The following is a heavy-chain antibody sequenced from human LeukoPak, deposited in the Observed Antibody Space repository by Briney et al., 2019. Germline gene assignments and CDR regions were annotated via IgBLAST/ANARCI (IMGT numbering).Heavy chain of an antibody. J-gene: IGHJ4*02. D-gene: IGHD2-2*01. V-gene: IGHV3-23*01. CDR3: AKDSLNCSSTSCYFN. CDR2: ISDSGGST. Sequence: GGSLRLSCVASGFTFTSFAMSWVRQAPGKGLEWVSTISDSGGSTYFADSVKGRFAFSRDNSKNTLYLQMNSLRAEDTAVYYCAKDSLNCSSTSCYFNWGQGTLVTVSS. CDR1: GFTFTSFA.